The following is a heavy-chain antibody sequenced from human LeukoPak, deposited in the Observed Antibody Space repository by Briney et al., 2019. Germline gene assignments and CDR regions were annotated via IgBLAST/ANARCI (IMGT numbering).Heavy chain of an antibody. V-gene: IGHV1-69*13. CDR2: IIPIFGTA. CDR1: GGTFSSYV. Sequence: ASVKVSCTASGGTFSSYVISWVRQAPGQGLEWMGGIIPIFGTANYAQKFQGRVTITADESTSTAYMELSSLRSEDTAVYYCARALLRYCSSTSCYWFDPWGQGTLVTVSS. CDR3: ARALLRYCSSTSCYWFDP. D-gene: IGHD2-2*01. J-gene: IGHJ5*02.